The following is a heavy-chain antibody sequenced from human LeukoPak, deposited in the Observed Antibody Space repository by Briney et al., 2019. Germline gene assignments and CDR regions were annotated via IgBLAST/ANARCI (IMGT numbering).Heavy chain of an antibody. D-gene: IGHD5-18*01. CDR2: ISYDGSNK. CDR3: AKDSLTLNTAIDFDY. Sequence: GGSLRLSCAASGFTFSSYGMHWVRQAPGKGLEWVAVISYDGSNKYYADSVKGRFTISRDNSKNTLYLQMNSLRAEDTAVYYCAKDSLTLNTAIDFDYWGQGTLVTVSS. V-gene: IGHV3-30*18. J-gene: IGHJ4*02. CDR1: GFTFSSYG.